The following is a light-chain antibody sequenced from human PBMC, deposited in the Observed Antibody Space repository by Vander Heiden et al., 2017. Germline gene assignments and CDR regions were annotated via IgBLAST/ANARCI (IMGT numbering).Light chain of an antibody. CDR1: QSISSY. J-gene: IGKJ1*01. CDR2: AAS. V-gene: IGKV1-39*01. CDR3: QQSDSTPWT. Sequence: DIQMTQSPSSLSASVGDRVTITCRASQSISSYLNWYQQKPGKAPKLLLYAASSLQSRVPSRFSGSGSGTDFTLTISRLQPEDFATYYCQQSDSTPWTFGQGTKVEIK.